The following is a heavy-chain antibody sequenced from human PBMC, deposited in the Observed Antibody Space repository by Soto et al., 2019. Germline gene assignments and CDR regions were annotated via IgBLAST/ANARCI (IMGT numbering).Heavy chain of an antibody. J-gene: IGHJ4*02. V-gene: IGHV3-30*18. CDR3: AKDSGRGSADYYFDY. D-gene: IGHD3-10*01. CDR2: ISNDGNNK. Sequence: PXGSLRLSCAAAGFTFSAYGMHWVRQAPGKGLERVAVISNDGNNKYHADSVKGRFTISRDNSKNTLYLQMNSLRAEDAAVYYCAKDSGRGSADYYFDYWGRGTLVTVSS. CDR1: GFTFSAYG.